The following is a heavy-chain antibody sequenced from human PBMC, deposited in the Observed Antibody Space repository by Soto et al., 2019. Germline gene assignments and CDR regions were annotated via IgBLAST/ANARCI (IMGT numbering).Heavy chain of an antibody. CDR1: GGSISSGGYY. D-gene: IGHD6-19*01. J-gene: IGHJ5*02. CDR3: ARVSVAGTKDVVIWFDP. CDR2: IYYSGST. Sequence: PSETLSLTCTVSGGSISSGGYYWSWIRQHPGKGLEWIGYIYYSGSTYYNPSLKSRVTISVDTSKNQFSLKLSSVTAADTAVYYCARVSVAGTKDVVIWFDPWGQGTLVTVSS. V-gene: IGHV4-31*03.